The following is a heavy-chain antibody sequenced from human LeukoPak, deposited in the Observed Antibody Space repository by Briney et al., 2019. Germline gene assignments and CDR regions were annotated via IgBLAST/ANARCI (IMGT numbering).Heavy chain of an antibody. J-gene: IGHJ3*02. CDR3: AVGYQLLYSAFDI. Sequence: ASVKVSCKASGGTFISYAISWVRQAPGQGGEWMGGIIPIFGTANYAQKFQGRVTITTDESTSTAYMELSSLRSEDTAVYYCAVGYQLLYSAFDIWGQGTMVTVSS. D-gene: IGHD2-2*02. CDR2: IIPIFGTA. CDR1: GGTFISYA. V-gene: IGHV1-69*05.